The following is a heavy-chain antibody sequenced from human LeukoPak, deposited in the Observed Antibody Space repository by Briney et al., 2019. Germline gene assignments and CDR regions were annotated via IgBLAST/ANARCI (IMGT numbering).Heavy chain of an antibody. CDR1: GYTFSSYW. V-gene: IGHV5-10-1*01. J-gene: IGHJ4*02. Sequence: GESLKISCKGSGYTFSSYWIGWVRQMPGKGLEWMGRIDPSDSYTNYSPSFQGHVTISADRSISTAYLQWSSLKASDTAMYYCARTSDIARVYWGQGTLVTVSS. D-gene: IGHD5-12*01. CDR3: ARTSDIARVY. CDR2: IDPSDSYT.